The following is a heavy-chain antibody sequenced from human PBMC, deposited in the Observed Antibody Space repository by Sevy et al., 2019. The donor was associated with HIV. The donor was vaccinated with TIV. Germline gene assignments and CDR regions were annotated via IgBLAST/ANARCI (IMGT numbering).Heavy chain of an antibody. CDR1: GFTFSSYG. V-gene: IGHV3-30*18. D-gene: IGHD2-15*01. CDR3: AKEGGYCSGGSCYSTGYYYYGMDV. CDR2: ISYDGSNK. Sequence: GGSLRLSCAASGFTFSSYGMHWVRQAPGKGLEWVAVISYDGSNKYYADSVKGRFTISRDNSKNTLYLQMNSLRAEDKAVYYCAKEGGYCSGGSCYSTGYYYYGMDVWGQGTTVTVSS. J-gene: IGHJ6*02.